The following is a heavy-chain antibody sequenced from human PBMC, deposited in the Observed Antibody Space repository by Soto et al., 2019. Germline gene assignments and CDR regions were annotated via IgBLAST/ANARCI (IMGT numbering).Heavy chain of an antibody. CDR3: ARQIYYGSGRWDHYYYYGMDV. V-gene: IGHV5-51*01. CDR2: IYPGDSDT. J-gene: IGHJ6*02. Sequence: GESLKISCKGSGYSFTSYWIGWVRQMPGKGLEWMGIIYPGDSDTRYSPSFQGQVTISADKSISTAYLQWSSLKASDTAMYYCARQIYYGSGRWDHYYYYGMDVWGQGTTVTVSS. D-gene: IGHD3-10*01. CDR1: GYSFTSYW.